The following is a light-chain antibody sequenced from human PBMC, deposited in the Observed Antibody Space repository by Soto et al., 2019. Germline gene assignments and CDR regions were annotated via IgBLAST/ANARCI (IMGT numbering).Light chain of an antibody. CDR2: GAS. V-gene: IGKV3-20*01. CDR1: QSFTSNY. CDR3: QQYKSHRRT. Sequence: EIVLTQSPGTLSLSPGERATLSCGASQSFTSNYLAWYQQKPGQAPRLLIYGASTRATGIPDRFSGSGSGTDFTLTISRLEPEDFAVYYCQQYKSHRRTFGQGTKVDIK. J-gene: IGKJ1*01.